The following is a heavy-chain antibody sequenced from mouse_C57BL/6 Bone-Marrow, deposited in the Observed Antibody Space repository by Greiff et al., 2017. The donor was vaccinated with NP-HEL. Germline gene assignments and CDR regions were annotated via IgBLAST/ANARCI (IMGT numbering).Heavy chain of an antibody. CDR1: GYSITSGYY. V-gene: IGHV3-6*01. D-gene: IGHD2-4*01. J-gene: IGHJ2*01. Sequence: DVKLQESGPGLVKPSQSLSLTCSVTGYSITSGYYWNWIRQFPGNKLEWMGYISYDGSNNYNPSLKNRISITRDTSKNQFFLKLNSVTTEDTATYYCARDRGGLRFHFDYWGQGTTLTVSS. CDR3: ARDRGGLRFHFDY. CDR2: ISYDGSN.